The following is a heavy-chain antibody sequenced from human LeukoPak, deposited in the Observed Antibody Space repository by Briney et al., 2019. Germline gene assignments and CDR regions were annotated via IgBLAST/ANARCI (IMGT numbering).Heavy chain of an antibody. CDR3: TRMTTGHDY. CDR2: INHSGYT. V-gene: IGHV4-34*01. J-gene: IGHJ4*02. Sequence: SETLSLTCGVSGVSFDDYYWSWVRQTPGKRLEWLGGINHSGYTNDSPSLKSRVTLSIDTSRKQFSLNLRSVAVADAGIYYCTRMTTGHDYWGQGTLVTVSS. CDR1: GVSFDDYY. D-gene: IGHD4-17*01.